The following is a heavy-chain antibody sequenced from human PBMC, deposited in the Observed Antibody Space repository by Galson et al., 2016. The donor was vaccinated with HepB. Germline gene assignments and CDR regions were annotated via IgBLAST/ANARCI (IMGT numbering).Heavy chain of an antibody. V-gene: IGHV3-13*01. J-gene: IGHJ6*02. CDR3: AREIGGHGMDV. D-gene: IGHD2-15*01. Sequence: SLRLSCAASGFTFTSYDLQWFRHVTGKSLEWVSFIGRRGDKYYSDSVKGRFTISRESRKSSWYLQMTSLGVEDTAVYYCAREIGGHGMDVWGQGTTVIVSS. CDR2: IGRRGDK. CDR1: GFTFTSYD.